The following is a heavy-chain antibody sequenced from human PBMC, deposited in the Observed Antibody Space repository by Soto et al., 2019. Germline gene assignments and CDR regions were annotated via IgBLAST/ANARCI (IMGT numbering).Heavy chain of an antibody. CDR2: ISGSGGST. J-gene: IGHJ3*02. D-gene: IGHD6-19*01. CDR3: ASHGTVAVAGTAFDI. Sequence: GGSLRLSCAASGFTFSSYAMSWVRQAPGKGLEWVSAISGSGGSTYYADSVKGRFTISRDNSKNTLYLQMNSLRAEDTAVYYCASHGTVAVAGTAFDIWGQGTMVTVSS. CDR1: GFTFSSYA. V-gene: IGHV3-23*01.